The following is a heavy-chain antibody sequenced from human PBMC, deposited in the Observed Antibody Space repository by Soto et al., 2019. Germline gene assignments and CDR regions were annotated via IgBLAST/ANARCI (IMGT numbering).Heavy chain of an antibody. D-gene: IGHD6-6*01. CDR2: INPSLGRA. J-gene: IGHJ4*02. CDR3: ARAPYSSTSFFFDN. CDR1: GFSFTSNH. Sequence: VASVKVACKTSGFSFTSNHIHWLRQAPEQGLEWMGVINPSLGRANYAQKFQDRVAMTWDTSTTTVYMELSGLRSDDTAVYYCARAPYSSTSFFFDNWGQGGLVTVSS. V-gene: IGHV1-46*01.